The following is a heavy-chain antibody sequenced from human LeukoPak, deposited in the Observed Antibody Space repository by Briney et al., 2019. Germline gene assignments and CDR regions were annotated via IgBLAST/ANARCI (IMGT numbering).Heavy chain of an antibody. CDR2: INHSGST. CDR1: GGSFSGYY. J-gene: IGHJ4*02. Sequence: SETLSLTCAVYGGSFSGYYWSWIRQPPGKGLEWIGEINHSGSTNYNPSLKSRVTISVNTSKNQFSLKLSSVTAADTAVYYRARGYDSSGYYGYWGQGTLVTVSS. V-gene: IGHV4-34*01. CDR3: ARGYDSSGYYGY. D-gene: IGHD3-22*01.